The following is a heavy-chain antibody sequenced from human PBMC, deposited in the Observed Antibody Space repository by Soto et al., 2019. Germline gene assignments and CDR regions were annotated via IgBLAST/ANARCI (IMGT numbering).Heavy chain of an antibody. CDR2: IYYSGST. Sequence: SETLSRTCTVSGGSISSYYWSWIRQPTGKGLEWIGYIYYSGSTNYNPSLKSRVTMTIDTSTTTAYMELRNLTSEDTAVYFSVRGYCTTLPCSGDFQFWGQGTLVTVSS. D-gene: IGHD2-15*01. J-gene: IGHJ1*01. CDR3: VRGYCTTLPCSGDFQF. CDR1: GGSISSYY. V-gene: IGHV4-59*01.